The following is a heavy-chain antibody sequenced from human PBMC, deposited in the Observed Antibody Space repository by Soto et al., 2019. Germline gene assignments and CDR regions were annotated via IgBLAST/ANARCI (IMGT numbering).Heavy chain of an antibody. Sequence: PGGSLRLSCAASGFTFSSYWMHWVRQAPRKGLVWVSRINSDGSTTSYADSVKGRFTIPRDNAKNTLYLQMNSLRAEDTAVYYCARDNYDYAWGSLRYFDYWGQGTQVTVSS. CDR1: GFTFSSYW. CDR2: INSDGSTT. D-gene: IGHD3-16*01. CDR3: ARDNYDYAWGSLRYFDY. V-gene: IGHV3-74*01. J-gene: IGHJ4*02.